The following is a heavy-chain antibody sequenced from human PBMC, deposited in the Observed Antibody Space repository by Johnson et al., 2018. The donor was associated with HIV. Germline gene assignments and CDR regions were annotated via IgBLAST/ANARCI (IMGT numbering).Heavy chain of an antibody. CDR3: ANSLLLDAFDI. CDR1: GFTVSSNY. V-gene: IGHV3-66*01. Sequence: VQLVESGGGLVQPGGSLRLSCAASGFTVSSNYMSWVRQAPGKGLEWVSVIYSGGSTYYADSVKGRFTISRDNSKNTLYLQMNSLRAEDTAVYYCANSLLLDAFDIWGQGTMVTVSS. D-gene: IGHD2-15*01. CDR2: IYSGGST. J-gene: IGHJ3*02.